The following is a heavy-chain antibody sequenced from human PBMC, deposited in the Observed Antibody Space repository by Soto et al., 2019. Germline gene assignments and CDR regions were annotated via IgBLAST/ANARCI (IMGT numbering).Heavy chain of an antibody. Sequence: GGSLRLSCAASGFTFSDYYMSWIRQAPGKGLEWVSYISSSGSIIYYADSVKGRFTISTDNAKNSLYLQMNSLRAEDTAVYYCARDVGYYDSDGYFDYWGQGTLVTVSS. CDR2: ISSSGSII. V-gene: IGHV3-11*01. CDR1: GFTFSDYY. J-gene: IGHJ4*02. CDR3: ARDVGYYDSDGYFDY. D-gene: IGHD3-22*01.